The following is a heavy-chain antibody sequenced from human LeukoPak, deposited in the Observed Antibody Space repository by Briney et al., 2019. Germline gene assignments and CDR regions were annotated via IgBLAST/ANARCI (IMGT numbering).Heavy chain of an antibody. Sequence: GGSLRLPCAASGFTFSSYGMHWVRQAPGKGLEWVAVIWYDGSNKYYEDSVKGRFTISRDNSKNTLYLQMNSLRAEDTAVYYCARDWGSGNSYYFDYWGQGTLVTVSS. CDR2: IWYDGSNK. V-gene: IGHV3-33*01. D-gene: IGHD3-10*01. J-gene: IGHJ4*02. CDR3: ARDWGSGNSYYFDY. CDR1: GFTFSSYG.